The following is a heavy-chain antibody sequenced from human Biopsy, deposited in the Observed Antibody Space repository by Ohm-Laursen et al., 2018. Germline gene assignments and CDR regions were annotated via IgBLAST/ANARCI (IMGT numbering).Heavy chain of an antibody. Sequence: TLSLTCTVSGGSYTGLYWTWIRQPPGKGLEWIGHNSHTSYTSYKSSLKRRVTISLDTSRKHFPLRLTSLAASDTAVYYCARGSNEYGGLYFPHWGQGTLVTVSS. D-gene: IGHD4-23*01. CDR1: GGSYTGLY. J-gene: IGHJ1*01. CDR2: NSHTSYT. CDR3: ARGSNEYGGLYFPH. V-gene: IGHV4-59*11.